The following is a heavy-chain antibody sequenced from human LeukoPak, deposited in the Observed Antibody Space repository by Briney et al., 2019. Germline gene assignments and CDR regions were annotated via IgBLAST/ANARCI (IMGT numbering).Heavy chain of an antibody. V-gene: IGHV3-9*01. CDR2: ISWNSGSI. CDR3: AKDVDYDILTGYYGYFDY. CDR1: GFTFDDYA. D-gene: IGHD3-9*01. Sequence: GGSLRLSCAASGFTFDDYAMPWVRHAPGKGLEWVSGISWNSGSIGYADSVKGRFTISRDNAKNSLYLQMNSLRAEDTALYYCAKDVDYDILTGYYGYFDYWGQGTLVTVSS. J-gene: IGHJ4*02.